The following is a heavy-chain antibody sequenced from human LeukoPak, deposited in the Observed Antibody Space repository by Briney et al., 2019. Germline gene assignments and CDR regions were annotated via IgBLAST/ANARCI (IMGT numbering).Heavy chain of an antibody. CDR2: FYIDGRA. CDR1: GFSVGGNY. CDR3: ARDRRRLRGQNGDGDAFDI. V-gene: IGHV3-53*01. D-gene: IGHD2-8*01. J-gene: IGHJ3*02. Sequence: GGPLRLSCSASGFSVGGNYISWVRQAPGKGLEWVSIFYIDGRAFHAASVRGRFTMSRDISKNSVDLQMNSLRAEDTAVYFCARDRRRLRGQNGDGDAFDIWGQGTRVTVSS.